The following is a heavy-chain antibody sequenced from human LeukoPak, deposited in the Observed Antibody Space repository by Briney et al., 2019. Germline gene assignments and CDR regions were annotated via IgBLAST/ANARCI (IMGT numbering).Heavy chain of an antibody. J-gene: IGHJ4*02. V-gene: IGHV3-30*02. CDR2: IWYGGSNK. CDR3: AKDREAYCGGDCYFFDY. CDR1: GFTFSNYG. D-gene: IGHD2-21*01. Sequence: PGGSLRLSCAASGFTFSNYGIHWVRQAPGKGLEWVAVIWYGGSNKYYADSVKGRFTISRDNSKNTLYLQMNSLRAEDTAVYYCAKDREAYCGGDCYFFDYWGQGTLVTVSS.